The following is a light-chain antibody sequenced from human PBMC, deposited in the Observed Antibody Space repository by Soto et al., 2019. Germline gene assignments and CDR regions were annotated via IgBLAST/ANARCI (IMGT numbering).Light chain of an antibody. V-gene: IGKV3-20*01. CDR1: QSVSIL. Sequence: IEMTQSPATLSVSPGERATLSCRASQSVSILLAWYQQKPGQAPRLLISDASSRATDVPDRFSGSGSGTDFSLTISRLEPEDFAVYYCQQYGDSPVTFGQGTKVDIK. CDR3: QQYGDSPVT. J-gene: IGKJ1*01. CDR2: DAS.